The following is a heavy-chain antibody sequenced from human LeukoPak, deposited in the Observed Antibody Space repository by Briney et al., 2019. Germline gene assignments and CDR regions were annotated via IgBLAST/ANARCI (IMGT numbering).Heavy chain of an antibody. CDR1: GYTLSELS. D-gene: IGHD3-9*01. J-gene: IGHJ3*02. CDR2: FDPEDGET. V-gene: IGHV1-24*01. Sequence: VASVKVSCKVSGYTLSELSMHWVRQAPGKGLEWMGGFDPEDGETIYAQKFQGRVTMTEDTSTDTAYMELSSLRSEDTAVYYCATVLTYLWDIWGQGTMVTVSS. CDR3: ATVLTYLWDI.